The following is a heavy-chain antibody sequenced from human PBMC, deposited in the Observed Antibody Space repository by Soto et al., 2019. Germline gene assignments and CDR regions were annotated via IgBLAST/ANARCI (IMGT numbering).Heavy chain of an antibody. Sequence: ETLSLTCAVYGGSFSGYYWSWIRQPPGKGLEWIGSIYYSGSTYYNPSLKSRVTISVDTSKNQFSLKLSSVTAADTAVYYCARYSSIAARRGIYFDYWGLGTLVTVSS. D-gene: IGHD6-6*01. J-gene: IGHJ4*02. V-gene: IGHV4-34*01. CDR2: IYYSGST. CDR1: GGSFSGYY. CDR3: ARYSSIAARRGIYFDY.